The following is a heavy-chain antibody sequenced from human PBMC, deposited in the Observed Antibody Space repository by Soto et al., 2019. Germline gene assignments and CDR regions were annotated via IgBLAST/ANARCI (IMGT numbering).Heavy chain of an antibody. J-gene: IGHJ4*02. CDR2: IYYSGST. Sequence: SETLSLTCTVSGGSISSGGYYWSWIRQHPGKGLEWIGYIYYSGSTYYNPSLKSRVTISVDTSKNQFSLKLSSVTAADTAVYYCARVGYDSSGYYYVVAYWGQGTLVTVSS. CDR1: GGSISSGGYY. CDR3: ARVGYDSSGYYYVVAY. V-gene: IGHV4-31*03. D-gene: IGHD3-22*01.